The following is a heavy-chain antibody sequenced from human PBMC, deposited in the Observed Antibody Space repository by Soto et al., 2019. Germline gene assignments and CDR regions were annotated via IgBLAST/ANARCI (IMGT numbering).Heavy chain of an antibody. J-gene: IGHJ5*02. V-gene: IGHV1-18*01. D-gene: IGHD2-15*01. CDR1: GYTFTSYG. CDR3: ARDSTLYNWFDP. CDR2: VSAYNGNT. Sequence: ASVKVSCKASGYTFTSYGISWVRQAPGQGLEWMGWVSAYNGNTNYAQKLQGRVTMTTDTSTSTAYMELRSLRSDDTAVYYCARDSTLYNWFDPWGQGTLVTVSS.